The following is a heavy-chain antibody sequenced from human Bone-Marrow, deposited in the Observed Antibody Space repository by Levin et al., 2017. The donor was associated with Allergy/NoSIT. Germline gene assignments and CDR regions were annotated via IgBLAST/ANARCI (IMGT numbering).Heavy chain of an antibody. CDR2: IKADGSEK. V-gene: IGHV3-7*01. D-gene: IGHD2-2*01. Sequence: GESLKISCAASGFTLSQYWMTWVREAPGKGLEWVAKIKADGSEKYYVDSLKGRFSISRDNTRKSVSLQISNLRAEDTAVYYCARDSFSTSSGLDYYYGLDVWGQGTTVTV. CDR3: ARDSFSTSSGLDYYYGLDV. J-gene: IGHJ6*02. CDR1: GFTLSQYW.